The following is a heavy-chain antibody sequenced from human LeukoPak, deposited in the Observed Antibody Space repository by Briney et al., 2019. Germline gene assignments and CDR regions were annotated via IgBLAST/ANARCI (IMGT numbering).Heavy chain of an antibody. J-gene: IGHJ4*02. CDR2: INPNSGGT. V-gene: IGHV1-2*02. Sequence: ASVKVSCKASGYTFTGYYMHWVRQAPGQGLEWMGWINPNSGGTNYAQKFQGRVTMTRDTSISTAYMELSRLRSDDTAVYYCARRRITIFGVADFDYWGQGTLVTVSS. CDR3: ARRRITIFGVADFDY. CDR1: GYTFTGYY. D-gene: IGHD3-3*01.